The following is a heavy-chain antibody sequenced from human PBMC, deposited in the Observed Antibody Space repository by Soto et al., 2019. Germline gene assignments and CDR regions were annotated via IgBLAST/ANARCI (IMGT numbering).Heavy chain of an antibody. J-gene: IGHJ4*02. D-gene: IGHD3-9*01. CDR2: IYHSGST. Sequence: PSETLSLTCAVSGGSIRSGGYSWSWIRQPPGKGLEWIGYIYHSGSTYYNPSLKSRVTISVDRSKNQFSLKLSSVTAAGTAVYYCARENILTGYLDYWGQGTLVTVSS. V-gene: IGHV4-30-2*01. CDR1: GGSIRSGGYS. CDR3: ARENILTGYLDY.